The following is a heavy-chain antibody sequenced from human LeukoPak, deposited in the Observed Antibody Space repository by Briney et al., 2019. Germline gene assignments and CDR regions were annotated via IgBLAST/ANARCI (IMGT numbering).Heavy chain of an antibody. V-gene: IGHV4-59*01. CDR1: GGSFSSYY. Sequence: SETLSLTCTVSGGSFSSYYWSWIRQPPGKGLEWIGYIYYSGSTDYNPSLKSRVTISVETSKNQFSLNLRPVTAADTAVYYCARGRLARSPYFDYWGQGTLVTVSS. J-gene: IGHJ4*02. CDR3: ARGRLARSPYFDY. CDR2: IYYSGST. D-gene: IGHD6-19*01.